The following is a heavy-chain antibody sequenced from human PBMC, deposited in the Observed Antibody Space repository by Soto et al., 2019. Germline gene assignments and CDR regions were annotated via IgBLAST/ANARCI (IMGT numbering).Heavy chain of an antibody. D-gene: IGHD1-1*01. CDR2: HIPMFGST. CDR3: ARGDGFNYYFDY. Sequence: QVHLVQSGAEVRQPGSSVRVSCKASGGTFSGAGVSWVRQAPGQGLEWMGNHIPMFGSTNYAEKFQGRLTISADAPANTAYMDLSSLRSDDTAVYYCARGDGFNYYFDYWGQGALVTVSS. J-gene: IGHJ4*02. CDR1: GGTFSGAG. V-gene: IGHV1-69*18.